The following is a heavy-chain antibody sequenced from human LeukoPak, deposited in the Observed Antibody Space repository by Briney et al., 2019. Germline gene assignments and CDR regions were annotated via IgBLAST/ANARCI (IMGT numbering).Heavy chain of an antibody. CDR1: GGSISSYY. D-gene: IGHD3-22*01. Sequence: SETLSLTCTVSGGSISSYYWSWIRQPPGKGLEWIGYIYYSESTNYNPSLTSRVTISVDTSKNQFSLKLSSVTAADTAVYYCARHGSSGYLLSHLDYWGQGTLVTVSS. V-gene: IGHV4-59*08. J-gene: IGHJ4*02. CDR3: ARHGSSGYLLSHLDY. CDR2: IYYSEST.